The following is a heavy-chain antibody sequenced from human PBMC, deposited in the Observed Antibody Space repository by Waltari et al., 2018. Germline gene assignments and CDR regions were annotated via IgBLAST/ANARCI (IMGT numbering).Heavy chain of an antibody. CDR1: GGTFSSYA. D-gene: IGHD6-13*01. J-gene: IGHJ6*02. V-gene: IGHV1-69*05. Sequence: QVQLVQSGAEVKKPGSSVKVSCKASGGTFSSYAISWVRQAPGPGLEWMGGIIPIVGTANYAQKFQGRVTITTDESTSTAYMELSSLRSEDTAVYYCARDLGDSSSWPYSGMDVWGQGTTVTVSS. CDR3: ARDLGDSSSWPYSGMDV. CDR2: IIPIVGTA.